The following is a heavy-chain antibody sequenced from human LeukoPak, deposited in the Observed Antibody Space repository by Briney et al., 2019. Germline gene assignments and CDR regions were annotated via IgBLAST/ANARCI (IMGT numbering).Heavy chain of an antibody. CDR2: ISSGSTYI. CDR1: GFTFSDYI. CDR3: ARDQRYVSRKKYYYYMDV. D-gene: IGHD1-14*01. Sequence: GGSLRLSCAASGFTFSDYIMNWVRQAPGKGLEWVSSISSGSTYIYYADSVKGRFTISRDNAKNSLCLQMNSLRVEDMAVYYCARDQRYVSRKKYYYYMDVWGKGTTVTVSS. J-gene: IGHJ6*03. V-gene: IGHV3-21*01.